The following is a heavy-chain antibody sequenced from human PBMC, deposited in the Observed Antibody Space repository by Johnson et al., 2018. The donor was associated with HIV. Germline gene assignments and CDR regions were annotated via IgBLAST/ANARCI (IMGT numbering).Heavy chain of an antibody. CDR1: GFTVSSNY. J-gene: IGHJ3*02. CDR3: ASSFDYGDAFDI. Sequence: VQLVESGGGLVQPGGSLRLSCAASGFTVSSNYMSWVRQAPGKGLEWVSVIYSGGSTYSDSVKGRFTISRDNSKNTLYLQMNSLRAEDTAVYYCASSFDYGDAFDIWCQGTMVTVSS. CDR2: IYSGGST. D-gene: IGHD4-17*01. V-gene: IGHV3-66*01.